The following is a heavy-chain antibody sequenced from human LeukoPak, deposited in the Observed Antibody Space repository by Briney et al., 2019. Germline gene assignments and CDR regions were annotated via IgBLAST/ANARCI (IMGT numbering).Heavy chain of an antibody. D-gene: IGHD1-26*01. CDR1: GGSFSGYY. CDR2: INQSGST. V-gene: IGHV4-34*01. J-gene: IGHJ4*02. CDR3: ARGLKARF. Sequence: SETLSLTCAVYGGSFSGYYWSWIRQPPGKGLEWIGEINQSGSTNYNPSLKSRVTISVDTSKNQFSLKLSSVTAADTAVYYCARGLKARFWGQGTLVTVSS.